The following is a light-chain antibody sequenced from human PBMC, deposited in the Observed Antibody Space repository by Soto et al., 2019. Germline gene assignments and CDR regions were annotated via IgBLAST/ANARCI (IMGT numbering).Light chain of an antibody. J-gene: IGLJ1*01. CDR2: SND. V-gene: IGLV1-44*01. CDR1: RSNIGSNS. Sequence: QSVLTQPPSASGTPGQRGTISCSGSRSNIGSNSVNWYQQLPGTAPKLLIYSNDRRPSGVPDRFSGSKYGTSASLAISGLQSEDEADYYCAAWDDSLNGYVFGTGTKLTVL. CDR3: AAWDDSLNGYV.